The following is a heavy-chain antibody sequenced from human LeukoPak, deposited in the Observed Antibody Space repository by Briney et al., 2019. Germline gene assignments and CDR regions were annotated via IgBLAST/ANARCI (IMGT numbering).Heavy chain of an antibody. D-gene: IGHD1-26*01. CDR3: AKTSGSGGYYSYYMDV. J-gene: IGHJ6*03. CDR1: GFIFSNYA. CDR2: ISSNGEST. V-gene: IGHV3-64*01. Sequence: GGSLRLSCAASGFIFSNYAMHWVRQAPGKGLEYVSGISSNGESTYYANSVKGRFTISRDNSKNTLYLQMGSLRAEDMAVYYCAKTSGSGGYYSYYMDVWGKGTTVTVSS.